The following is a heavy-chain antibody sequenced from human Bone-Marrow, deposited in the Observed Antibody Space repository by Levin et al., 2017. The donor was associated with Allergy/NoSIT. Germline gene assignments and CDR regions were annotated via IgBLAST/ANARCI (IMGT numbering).Heavy chain of an antibody. D-gene: IGHD7-27*01. J-gene: IGHJ4*02. CDR2: ISWNSGSI. CDR3: AKDSHLGY. V-gene: IGHV3-9*01. Sequence: SLKISCAASGFTFDDYAMHWVRQAPGKGLEWVSGISWNSGSIGYADSVKGRFTISRDNAKNSLYLQMNSLRAEDTALYYCAKDSHLGYWGQGTLVTVSS. CDR1: GFTFDDYA.